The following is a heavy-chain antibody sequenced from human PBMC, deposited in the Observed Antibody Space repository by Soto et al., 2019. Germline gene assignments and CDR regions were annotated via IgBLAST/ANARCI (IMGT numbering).Heavy chain of an antibody. CDR1: GFTFDDYA. Sequence: EVQLVESGGGLVQPGRSLRLSCAASGFTFDDYAMHWVRQAPGKGLEWVSGLSWNSGSIGYADSVKGRFTISRANAKNALYLQINTQRAEDTALYYCAKDIKYCKGGSNCPADAFDIWCQETKLTVSP. CDR3: AKDIKYCKGGSNCPADAFDI. D-gene: IGHD2-15*01. V-gene: IGHV3-9*01. J-gene: IGHJ3*02. CDR2: LSWNSGSI.